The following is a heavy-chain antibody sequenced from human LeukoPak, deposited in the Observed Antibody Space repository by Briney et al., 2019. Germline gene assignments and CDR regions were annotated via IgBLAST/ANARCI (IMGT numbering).Heavy chain of an antibody. CDR3: AKGAYYGD. J-gene: IGHJ4*02. V-gene: IGHV3-23*01. D-gene: IGHD3-3*01. CDR1: GFMFRNHG. CDR2: ISGSGDNT. Sequence: GGSLRLSCAASGFMFRNHGMNWVRQAPGKGLEWLSTISGSGDNTYYADSVKGRFTVSRDNSKNTLYLQMNSLRVEDTAMYYCAKGAYYGDWGQGTLVTVSS.